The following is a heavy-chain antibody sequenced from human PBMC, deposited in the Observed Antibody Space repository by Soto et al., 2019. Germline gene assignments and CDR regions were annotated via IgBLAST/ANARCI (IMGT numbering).Heavy chain of an antibody. CDR2: INHSGST. CDR1: GGSFSGYY. D-gene: IGHD2-15*01. CDR3: ARDPVAATYYYYGMDV. Sequence: WESLSLTCAVYGGSFSGYYWSWIRQPPEKGLEWIGEINHSGSTNYNPSLKSRVTISVDTSKNQFSLKLSSVTAADTAVYYCARDPVAATYYYYGMDVWGQGTTVTVSS. J-gene: IGHJ6*02. V-gene: IGHV4-34*01.